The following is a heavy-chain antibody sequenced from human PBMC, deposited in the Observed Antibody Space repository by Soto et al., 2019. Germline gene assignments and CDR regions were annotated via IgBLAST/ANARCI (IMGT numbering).Heavy chain of an antibody. CDR2: ISSSGSTI. D-gene: IGHD2-2*01. CDR3: ARDEVVVVPAASIDY. V-gene: IGHV3-11*01. Sequence: SLRLSCAASGFTFSDYYMSWIRQAPGKGLEWVSYISSSGSTIYYADSVKGRFTISRDNAKNSLYLQMNSLRAEDTAVYYCARDEVVVVPAASIDYWGQGTLVTVSS. J-gene: IGHJ4*02. CDR1: GFTFSDYY.